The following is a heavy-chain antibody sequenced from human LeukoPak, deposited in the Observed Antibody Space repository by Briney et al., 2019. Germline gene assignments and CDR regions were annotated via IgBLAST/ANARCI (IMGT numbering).Heavy chain of an antibody. Sequence: SETLSLTCTVSGESISGFYWNWIRQPPGKGLEWIGYIYYSGSTNYNPSLKSRVTMTVDTSKNQFSLKLSSVTAADTAVYYCASLLNTYSRNVWGKGTTVTVSS. J-gene: IGHJ6*04. CDR3: ASLLNTYSRNV. D-gene: IGHD6-13*01. CDR1: GESISGFY. V-gene: IGHV4-59*08. CDR2: IYYSGST.